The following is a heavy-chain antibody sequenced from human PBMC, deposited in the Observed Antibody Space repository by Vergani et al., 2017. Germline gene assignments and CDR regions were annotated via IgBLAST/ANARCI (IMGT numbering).Heavy chain of an antibody. CDR1: GFTFGDYF. CDR2: IKRDGTET. CDR3: ARISGGSAPYLHY. J-gene: IGHJ1*01. V-gene: IGHV3-7*01. Sequence: EVHLEESGGGLVQPGGSLRLSCAASGFTFGDYFMAWIRLAPGKGLDWVASIKRDGTETFYVDSVKGRFTISRDNAKTTLYLQMNSLRDEDRGVYYCARISGGSAPYLHYWGQGTLVTVAS. D-gene: IGHD2-15*01.